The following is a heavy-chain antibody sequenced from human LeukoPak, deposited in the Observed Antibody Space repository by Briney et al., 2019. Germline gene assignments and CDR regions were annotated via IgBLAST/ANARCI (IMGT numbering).Heavy chain of an antibody. CDR1: GFTISSYE. D-gene: IGHD3-10*02. CDR3: AELGITMIGGV. CDR2: ISSSGSTI. V-gene: IGHV3-48*03. Sequence: PGASLLLSCAAAGFTISSYEMNCVRPAGGRGLEWVSYISSSGSTIYYAASVKGRFTISRDNAKYSLYLQMNSLRAEDTAVYYCAELGITMIGGVWGKGTTVTISS. J-gene: IGHJ6*04.